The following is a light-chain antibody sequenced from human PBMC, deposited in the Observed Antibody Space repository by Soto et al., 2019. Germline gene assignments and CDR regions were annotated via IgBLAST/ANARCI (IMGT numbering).Light chain of an antibody. CDR1: HSVSSSY. Sequence: EIVVTQSPGTLSLSPGERATLSCRASHSVSSSYLAWYQQKPGQAPRLLIYGASSRATGIPDRFSGSGSGTDFTLTISRLEPEDCAVYYCQQYGSSLYTFGQGTKLEIK. CDR3: QQYGSSLYT. J-gene: IGKJ2*01. V-gene: IGKV3-20*01. CDR2: GAS.